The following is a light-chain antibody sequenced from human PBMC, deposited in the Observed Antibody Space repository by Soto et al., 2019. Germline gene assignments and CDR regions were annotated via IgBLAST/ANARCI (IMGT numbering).Light chain of an antibody. CDR3: HQTYSIPPT. V-gene: IGKV1-39*01. Sequence: IQMTQSPSSLSASVGDRVTITCRASQRISTYLNWFQQRPGKAPRLLIYAASTLQTGVSSNFSGSASGTDFTLTITSLQPEDFATDFCHQTYSIPPTFGQGTKVEI. J-gene: IGKJ1*01. CDR2: AAS. CDR1: QRISTY.